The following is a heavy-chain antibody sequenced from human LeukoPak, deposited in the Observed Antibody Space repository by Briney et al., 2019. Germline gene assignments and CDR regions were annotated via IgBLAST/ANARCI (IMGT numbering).Heavy chain of an antibody. CDR1: GFTFSSYA. CDR2: ISGSGGST. Sequence: PGGSLRLSCAASGFTFSSYAMIWVRQAPGKGLEGVSAISGSGGSTYYADSVKGRFTISRDNSKNTLYLKMNSLRAEDTAVYYCARKSTGDAFDIWGQGTMVTVSS. D-gene: IGHD5/OR15-5a*01. J-gene: IGHJ3*02. V-gene: IGHV3-23*01. CDR3: ARKSTGDAFDI.